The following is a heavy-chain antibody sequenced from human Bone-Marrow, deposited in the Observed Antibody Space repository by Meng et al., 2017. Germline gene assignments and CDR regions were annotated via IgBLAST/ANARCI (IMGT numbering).Heavy chain of an antibody. CDR3: ASGVDSSGWYLYAFDI. CDR2: IIPIFGTA. CDR1: GVTFSSYA. D-gene: IGHD6-19*01. J-gene: IGHJ3*02. Sequence: SVKVSCKASGVTFSSYAISWVRQAPGQGLEWMGGIIPIFGTANYAQKFQGRVTITTDESTSTAYMELSSLRSEDTAVYYCASGVDSSGWYLYAFDIWGQGTMVTVSS. V-gene: IGHV1-69*05.